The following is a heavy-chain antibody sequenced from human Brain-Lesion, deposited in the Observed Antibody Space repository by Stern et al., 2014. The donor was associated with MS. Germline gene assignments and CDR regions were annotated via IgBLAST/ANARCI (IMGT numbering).Heavy chain of an antibody. Sequence: QLVQSGPGLVKPSETLSLTCSISGGSVSSNRYYWGWIRQPPGKGLEWIGIIYYSGATFYNPSLKSRVSISMDTSKNQFSLGPSSVTAADTAVYYCGRAGLDNTFDVWGQGTMVTVSS. CDR2: IYYSGAT. CDR1: GGSVSSNRYY. CDR3: GRAGLDNTFDV. V-gene: IGHV4-39*01. J-gene: IGHJ3*01. D-gene: IGHD3/OR15-3a*01.